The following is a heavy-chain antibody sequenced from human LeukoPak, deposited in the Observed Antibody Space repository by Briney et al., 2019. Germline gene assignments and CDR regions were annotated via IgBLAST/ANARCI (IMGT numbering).Heavy chain of an antibody. D-gene: IGHD3-16*01. Sequence: GGSLRLSCAASGFTFSSYWMSWVRQAPGKGLEWVANIKQDGSEKYYVDSVKGRFTISRDNAKNSLYLQMNSLRAEDTAVYYCARCVRNACHYSDYWGQGTLVTVSS. CDR3: ARCVRNACHYSDY. CDR2: IKQDGSEK. V-gene: IGHV3-7*01. J-gene: IGHJ4*02. CDR1: GFTFSSYW.